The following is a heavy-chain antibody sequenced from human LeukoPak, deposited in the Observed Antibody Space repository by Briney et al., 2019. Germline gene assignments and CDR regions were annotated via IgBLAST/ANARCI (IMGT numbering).Heavy chain of an antibody. D-gene: IGHD3-10*01. J-gene: IGHJ1*01. CDR2: IYYSGST. V-gene: IGHV4-30-4*08. CDR3: ASEGRITMVRGVIMGVQH. Sequence: PSQTLSLTCTVAGGSISSGDYYWSWIRQPPGKGLEWIGYIYYSGSTYYNPSLKSRFTISVDTSKNQFSLKPSSVTAADTAVYDCASEGRITMVRGVIMGVQHWGQGTLVTVSS. CDR1: GGSISSGDYY.